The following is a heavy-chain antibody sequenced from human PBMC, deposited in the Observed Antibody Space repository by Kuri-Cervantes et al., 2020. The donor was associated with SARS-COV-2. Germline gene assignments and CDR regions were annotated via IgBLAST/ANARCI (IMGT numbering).Heavy chain of an antibody. V-gene: IGHV3-23*01. CDR2: ISGSVGST. D-gene: IGHD3-3*01. CDR1: GFTFSSYA. J-gene: IGHJ3*02. CDR3: AKDGSITIFGVIPPDDAFDI. Sequence: GGSLRLSCAASGFTFSSYAMSWVRQAPGKGLEWVSAISGSVGSTYYADSVKGRFTISRDNSKNTLYLQMNSLRAEDTAVYYCAKDGSITIFGVIPPDDAFDIWGQGTMVTVSS.